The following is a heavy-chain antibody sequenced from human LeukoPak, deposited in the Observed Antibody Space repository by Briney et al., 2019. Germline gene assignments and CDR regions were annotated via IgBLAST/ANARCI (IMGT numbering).Heavy chain of an antibody. CDR3: ARCYDFWTGYFDY. CDR1: GYAFSSFA. Sequence: GASVKVSCKTSGYAFSSFAIAWVRQAPGQGLEWMGWISTYTNTNAAQKFQGRVTMTTDTSTSTAYMELTSLRSDDPAVYYCARCYDFWTGYFDYWGQATRVTVSS. CDR2: ISTYTNT. D-gene: IGHD3-3*01. V-gene: IGHV1-18*01. J-gene: IGHJ4*02.